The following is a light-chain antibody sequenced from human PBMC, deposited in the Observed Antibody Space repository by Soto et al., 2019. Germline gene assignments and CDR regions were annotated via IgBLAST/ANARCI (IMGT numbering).Light chain of an antibody. CDR1: QSVSSDY. J-gene: IGKJ2*01. V-gene: IGKV3-20*01. CDR2: GAS. CDR3: QQYGSSTYT. Sequence: EFVLTQSPGTLSLSPGERATLSCRASQSVSSDYLAWYQQKPGQAPRLVIYGASSRATGIPDRFSGSGSGSDFTLTISRLEPEDFAVYYCQQYGSSTYTFGQGTEVKIK.